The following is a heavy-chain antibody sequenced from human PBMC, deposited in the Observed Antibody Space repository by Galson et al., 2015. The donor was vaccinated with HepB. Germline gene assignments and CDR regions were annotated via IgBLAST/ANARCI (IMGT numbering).Heavy chain of an antibody. J-gene: IGHJ4*02. CDR2: IDSSSSYT. D-gene: IGHD7-27*01. CDR1: GFTFSSYN. CDR3: VRDPPLGTPFDH. V-gene: IGHV3-21*01. Sequence: SLRLSCAGSGFTFSSYNMNWVRQAPGKELEWVASIDSSSSYTYYADSLKGRFTISRDNAKNSLYLQMNSLRPEDTAVYYCVRDPPLGTPFDHWGQGTLVTVSS.